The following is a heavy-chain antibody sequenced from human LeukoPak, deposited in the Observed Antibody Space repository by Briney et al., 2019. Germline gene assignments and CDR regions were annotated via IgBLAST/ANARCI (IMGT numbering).Heavy chain of an antibody. Sequence: PSETLSLTCTVSGYSISSGYYWVWIRQPPGQGLELIGSIYRSGSTNYNPSLKSRVTISVDTSENQFSLKVTSVTAADTAVYYCARGDCSSTICYSPMDVWGKGTTVTVSS. CDR1: GYSISSGYY. CDR2: IYRSGST. D-gene: IGHD2-2*01. J-gene: IGHJ6*03. CDR3: ARGDCSSTICYSPMDV. V-gene: IGHV4-38-2*02.